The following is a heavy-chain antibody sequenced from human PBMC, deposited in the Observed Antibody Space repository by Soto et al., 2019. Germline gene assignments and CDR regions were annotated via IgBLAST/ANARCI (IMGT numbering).Heavy chain of an antibody. CDR1: GGSISSYY. D-gene: IGHD3-10*01. V-gene: IGHV4-59*08. J-gene: IGHJ4*02. CDR2: IYYSGST. CDR3: ARHNYGSGSTYFDY. Sequence: QVQLQESGPGLVKPSETLSLTCTVSGGSISSYYWSWIRQPPGKGLEWIGYIYYSGSTNYNPSLKSRVTISEDTSKSQSARELNSMTAADTAVYYCARHNYGSGSTYFDYWGQGTLVTVSS.